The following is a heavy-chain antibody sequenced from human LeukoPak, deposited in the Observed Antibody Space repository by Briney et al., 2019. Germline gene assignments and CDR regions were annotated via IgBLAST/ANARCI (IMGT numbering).Heavy chain of an antibody. CDR3: ATIDYGAFDI. D-gene: IGHD4-17*01. J-gene: IGHJ3*02. V-gene: IGHV3-21*01. Sequence: PGGSLRLSCAASGFTFSSYNINWVRQAPGKGLEWVSSISSSSSYIYYADSVKGRLTISRDKAKNSLYLQMNSLRAEDTAVYYCATIDYGAFDIWGQGTMVTVSS. CDR2: ISSSSSYI. CDR1: GFTFSSYN.